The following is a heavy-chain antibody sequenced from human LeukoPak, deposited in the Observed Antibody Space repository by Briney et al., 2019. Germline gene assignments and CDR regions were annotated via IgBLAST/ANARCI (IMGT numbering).Heavy chain of an antibody. CDR3: ATVRVGGPNRSYCSGGSCYYYFGMDV. CDR2: FDPEDGET. CDR1: GYTLTELS. D-gene: IGHD2-15*01. Sequence: ASLTVSCKVAGYTLTELSMHWVRQAPGKGLEWMGGFDPEDGETIYAQTFQGRVTMSEDTSTDTAYMELSSLRSEDTAVYYCATVRVGGPNRSYCSGGSCYYYFGMDVWGQGTTVTVPS. V-gene: IGHV1-24*01. J-gene: IGHJ6*02.